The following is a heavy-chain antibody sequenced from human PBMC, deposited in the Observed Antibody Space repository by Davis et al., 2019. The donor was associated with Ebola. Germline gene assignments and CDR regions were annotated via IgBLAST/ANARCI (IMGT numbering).Heavy chain of an antibody. D-gene: IGHD4/OR15-4a*01. Sequence: AASVKVSCKASGYTFTSYYMHWVRQAPGQGLEWMGIINPSGGSTSYAQKFQGRVTISADIATSTAYMELSSLKSEDTAVYFCARGDVANYLRGFYYGVDVWGQGTTVTISS. CDR3: ARGDVANYLRGFYYGVDV. J-gene: IGHJ6*02. CDR2: INPSGGST. V-gene: IGHV1-46*01. CDR1: GYTFTSYY.